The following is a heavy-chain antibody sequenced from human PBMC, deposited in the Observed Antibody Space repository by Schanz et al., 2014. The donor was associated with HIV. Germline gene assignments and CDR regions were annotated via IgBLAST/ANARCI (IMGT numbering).Heavy chain of an antibody. J-gene: IGHJ4*02. CDR2: IYYSGNT. CDR1: GGSIISGDYY. Sequence: QVQLQESGPGLVKPSETLSLTCTVSGGSIISGDYYWTWIRQHPGKGLEWIGYIYYSGNTHYNPSLRGRLTISVDTSKNQFSLEVNSVTAADTAVYYCARAKWPPRSRHFDFWGQGNLVTVSS. D-gene: IGHD6-13*01. CDR3: ARAKWPPRSRHFDF. V-gene: IGHV4-31*03.